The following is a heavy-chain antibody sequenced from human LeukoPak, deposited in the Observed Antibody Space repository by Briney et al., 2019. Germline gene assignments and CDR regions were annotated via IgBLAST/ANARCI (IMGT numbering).Heavy chain of an antibody. CDR1: GGSISSDY. CDR3: ARDKGMLPPRWYFDL. D-gene: IGHD2-15*01. V-gene: IGHV4-59*12. Sequence: PSETLSLSCTVSGGSISSDYWSWIRQPPGKGLEWIGYIYYSGSTNYNPSLKSRVTISVDTSKNQFSLKLSSVTAADTAVYYCARDKGMLPPRWYFDLWGRGTLVTVSS. J-gene: IGHJ2*01. CDR2: IYYSGST.